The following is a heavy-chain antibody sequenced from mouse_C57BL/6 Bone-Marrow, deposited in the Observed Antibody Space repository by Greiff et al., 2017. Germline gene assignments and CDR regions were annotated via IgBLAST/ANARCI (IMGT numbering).Heavy chain of an antibody. V-gene: IGHV15-2*01. CDR3: ARGQMGCYGSSYFDY. D-gene: IGHD1-1*01. J-gene: IGHJ2*01. CDR1: DSEVFPIAY. Sequence: VHLVESGSELRSPGSSVKLSCKDFDSEVFPIAYMRWVRQKPGHGFEWVGGILPSIGRTNYAEKFEDKATLDADTLSNTAYLELNRRTSEDSAIYYCARGQMGCYGSSYFDYWGQGTTLTVSS. CDR2: ILPSIGRT.